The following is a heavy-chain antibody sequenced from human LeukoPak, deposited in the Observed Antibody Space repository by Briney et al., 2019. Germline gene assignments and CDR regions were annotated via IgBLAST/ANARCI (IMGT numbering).Heavy chain of an antibody. CDR1: GFTFSSSA. CDR3: AKDSYGYYDSSGYYYVRGEELVGFDY. CDR2: IWHDGSRT. Sequence: GGSLRLSCTASGFTFSSSAMHWVRQTPGKGLEWVSIIWHDGSRTYYADSVKGRFTISRDNSKNTLYLQMNSLRAEDTAVYYCAKDSYGYYDSSGYYYVRGEELVGFDYWGQGTLVTVSS. D-gene: IGHD3-22*01. J-gene: IGHJ4*02. V-gene: IGHV3-33*06.